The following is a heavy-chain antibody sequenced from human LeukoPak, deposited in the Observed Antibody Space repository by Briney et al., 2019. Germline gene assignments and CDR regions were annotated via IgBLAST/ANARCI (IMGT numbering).Heavy chain of an antibody. CDR3: ARASRFLVRYYMDV. D-gene: IGHD3-3*01. V-gene: IGHV4-34*01. J-gene: IGHJ6*03. Sequence: SETLSLTCAVYGGSFSDYYWSWIRQPPGKGLEWIGEINHSGSTNYNPSPKSRVTISIDTYKTHFSLKLSSVTAADTAVYYCARASRFLVRYYMDVWGKGTTVTVSS. CDR2: INHSGST. CDR1: GGSFSDYY.